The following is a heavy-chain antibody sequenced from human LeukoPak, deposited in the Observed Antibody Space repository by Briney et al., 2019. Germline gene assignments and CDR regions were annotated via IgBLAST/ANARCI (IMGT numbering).Heavy chain of an antibody. CDR1: GGSISSYY. Sequence: SETLSLTCTVSGGSISSYYWSWIRQPPGKGLEWIGYIYYSGSTNYNPSLKSRVTISVDKSKNQFSLKLSSVTAADTAVYYCARDKEWLVLNLYYGMDVWGQGTTVTVSS. J-gene: IGHJ6*02. D-gene: IGHD6-19*01. V-gene: IGHV4-59*12. CDR2: IYYSGST. CDR3: ARDKEWLVLNLYYGMDV.